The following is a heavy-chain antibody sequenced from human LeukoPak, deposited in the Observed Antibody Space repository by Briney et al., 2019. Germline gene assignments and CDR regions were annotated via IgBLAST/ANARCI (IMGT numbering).Heavy chain of an antibody. CDR1: GFTVSSNY. J-gene: IGHJ6*02. CDR3: ANLWFGELSLYYYGMDV. V-gene: IGHV3-66*01. D-gene: IGHD3-10*01. Sequence: PGGSLRLSCAASGFTVSSNYMSWVRQAPGKGLEWVSVIYSGGSTYYADSVKGRFTISRDNSKNTLYLQMNSLRAEDTAVYYCANLWFGELSLYYYGMDVWGQGTTVTVSS. CDR2: IYSGGST.